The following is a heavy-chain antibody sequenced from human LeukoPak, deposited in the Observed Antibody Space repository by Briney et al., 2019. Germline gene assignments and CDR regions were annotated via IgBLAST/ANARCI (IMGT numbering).Heavy chain of an antibody. J-gene: IGHJ4*02. CDR2: ISGSGGST. CDR3: ASSLIAAAATTPYSSGQGFDY. Sequence: GGSLRLSCAASGFTFSSYAMSWVRQAPGKGLEWVSAISGSGGSTYYADSVKGRFTISRDNSKNTLYLQMNSLRADDTAVYYCASSLIAAAATTPYSSGQGFDYWGQGTLVTVSS. CDR1: GFTFSSYA. D-gene: IGHD6-13*01. V-gene: IGHV3-23*01.